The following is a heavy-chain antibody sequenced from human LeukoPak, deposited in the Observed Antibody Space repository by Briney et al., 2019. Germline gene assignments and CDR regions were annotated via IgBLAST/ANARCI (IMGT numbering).Heavy chain of an antibody. J-gene: IGHJ4*02. Sequence: GGSLRLSCAASGFTFSSYAMRWVRQAPGKGLEWVAVISCDGSNKYYADSVKGRFTISRDNAKNSLHLQMNSLRAEDTAVYYCATDRDNSDWQKRFDSWGQGTLVTVSS. D-gene: IGHD2-21*02. CDR3: ATDRDNSDWQKRFDS. CDR2: ISCDGSNK. V-gene: IGHV3-30*07. CDR1: GFTFSSYA.